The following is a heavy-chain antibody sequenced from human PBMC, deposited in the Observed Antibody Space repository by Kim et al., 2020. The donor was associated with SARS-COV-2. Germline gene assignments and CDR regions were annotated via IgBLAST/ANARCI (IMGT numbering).Heavy chain of an antibody. Sequence: NPAHKRRVTIAVDTAKNQFSLKLSSVTAADTAVYYCAGDLGFGEGWFDPWGQGTLVTVSS. D-gene: IGHD3-10*01. V-gene: IGHV4-59*01. J-gene: IGHJ5*02. CDR3: AGDLGFGEGWFDP.